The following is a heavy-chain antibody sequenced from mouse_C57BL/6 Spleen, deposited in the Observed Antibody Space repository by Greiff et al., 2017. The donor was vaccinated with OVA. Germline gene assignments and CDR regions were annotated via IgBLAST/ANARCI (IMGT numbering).Heavy chain of an antibody. CDR2: IHPNSGST. D-gene: IGHD1-1*01. V-gene: IGHV1-64*01. CDR1: GYTFTSYW. CDR3: AREDYGSSYSYAMDY. Sequence: QVQLQQSGAELVKPGASVKLSCKASGYTFTSYWMHWVKQRPGQGLEWIGMIHPNSGSTNYNEKFKSKATLTVDKSSSTAYMQLSSLTSEDSAVYYCAREDYGSSYSYAMDYWGQGTSVTVSS. J-gene: IGHJ4*01.